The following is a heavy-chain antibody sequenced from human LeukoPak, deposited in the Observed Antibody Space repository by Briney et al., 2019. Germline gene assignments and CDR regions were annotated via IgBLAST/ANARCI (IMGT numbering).Heavy chain of an antibody. CDR3: ASRHYDFGYY. D-gene: IGHD4-17*01. CDR2: ISYDGSNK. Sequence: GGSLRLSCAASGFAFSTYPVHWVRQAPGKGLEWVAVISYDGSNKYYADSVKGRFTISRDNSKNTLCLQMNSLRAEDTAIYYCASRHYDFGYYWGQGTLVTVSS. CDR1: GFAFSTYP. J-gene: IGHJ4*02. V-gene: IGHV3-30*04.